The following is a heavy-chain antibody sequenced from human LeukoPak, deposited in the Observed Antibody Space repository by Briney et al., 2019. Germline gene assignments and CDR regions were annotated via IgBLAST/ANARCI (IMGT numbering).Heavy chain of an antibody. V-gene: IGHV1-46*01. CDR2: INPSGGST. D-gene: IGHD2-8*01. CDR3: ARDNYCTNGVCLYYFDY. CDR1: GYTFTSYY. Sequence: ASVKVSCKASGYTFTSYYMHWVRQAPGQGLEWMGIINPSGGSTSYAQKFQGRVTMTRDTSTSTVYIELSSLRSEDTAVYYCARDNYCTNGVCLYYFDYWGQGTLVTVSS. J-gene: IGHJ4*02.